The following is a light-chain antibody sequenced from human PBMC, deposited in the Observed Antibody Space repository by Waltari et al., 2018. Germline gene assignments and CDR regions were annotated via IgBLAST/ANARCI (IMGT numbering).Light chain of an antibody. CDR2: GAS. CDR1: QSVSSD. CDR3: QQYNSYPGLT. V-gene: IGKV3-15*01. Sequence: EVVLTQSPATLSVSLGERATFSCRASQSVSSDLAWYQQKPGQAPRLIIHGASIRATGIPARFSGSGSGTEFTLTISSLQSDDFATYYCQQYNSYPGLTFGGGTTVEIK. J-gene: IGKJ4*01.